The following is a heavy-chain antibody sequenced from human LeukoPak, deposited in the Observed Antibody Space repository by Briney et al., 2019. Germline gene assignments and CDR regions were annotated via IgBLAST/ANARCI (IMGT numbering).Heavy chain of an antibody. CDR2: IYTSGST. CDR1: GGSISSYY. Sequence: KPSETLSLTCTVSGGSISSYYWSWIRQPAGKGLEWIGRIYTSGSTNYNPSLKSRVTMSVDTSKNQFSLKLSSVTAADTAVYYCARERDIVATSARRFDYWGQGTLVTVSS. D-gene: IGHD5-12*01. V-gene: IGHV4-4*07. CDR3: ARERDIVATSARRFDY. J-gene: IGHJ4*02.